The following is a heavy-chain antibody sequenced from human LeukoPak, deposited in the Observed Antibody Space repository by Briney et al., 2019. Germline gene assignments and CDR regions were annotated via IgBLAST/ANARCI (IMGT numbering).Heavy chain of an antibody. CDR1: GYTFTGYY. Sequence: GASVKVSCKASGYTFTGYYIHWLRQAPGQGLEWMGWINPNSGATNYAQKFQGRVTMTRDTSISTAYMELSRLISDDTAVYYCARETGTTSKYFDYWGQGALLTVSS. V-gene: IGHV1-2*02. CDR3: ARETGTTSKYFDY. CDR2: INPNSGAT. D-gene: IGHD1-1*01. J-gene: IGHJ4*02.